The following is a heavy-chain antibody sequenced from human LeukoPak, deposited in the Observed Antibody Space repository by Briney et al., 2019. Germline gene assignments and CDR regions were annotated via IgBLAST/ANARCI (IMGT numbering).Heavy chain of an antibody. CDR1: GFTFSSYW. Sequence: GGSLRLSCAASGFTFSSYWMSWVRQAPGKGLDWVSVIYSGGSTYDADSVKGRFTISRDNSKNTLYLQMNSLRAEDTAVYYCAAGRFWSGYYDYWGQGTLVTVSS. J-gene: IGHJ4*02. CDR2: IYSGGST. CDR3: AAGRFWSGYYDY. V-gene: IGHV3-53*01. D-gene: IGHD3-3*01.